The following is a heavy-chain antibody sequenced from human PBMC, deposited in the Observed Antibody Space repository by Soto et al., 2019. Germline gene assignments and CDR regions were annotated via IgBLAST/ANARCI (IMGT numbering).Heavy chain of an antibody. D-gene: IGHD3-10*02. CDR2: SSNSGTFT. CDR1: GFTLSEHY. J-gene: IGHJ4*02. CDR3: ARSGDNYNVLDY. Sequence: GGSLRLSCAASGFTLSEHYMSWIRQAPGKGLEWISFSSNSGTFTKYADSVKGRFTISRDNAKNSLYLQINSLRGEDTAIYFCARSGDNYNVLDYWGPGTPVTVSS. V-gene: IGHV3-11*03.